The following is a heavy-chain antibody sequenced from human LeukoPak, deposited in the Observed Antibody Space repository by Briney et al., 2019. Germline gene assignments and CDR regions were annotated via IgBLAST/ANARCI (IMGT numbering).Heavy chain of an antibody. CDR3: ARRISYYCDSSGYYKAHDAFDI. J-gene: IGHJ3*02. V-gene: IGHV3-53*01. CDR1: GFTVSSNY. CDR2: IYSGGST. Sequence: GGSLRLSCAASGFTVSSNYMSWVRQAPGKGLEWVSVIYSGGSTYYADSVKGRFTISRDNSKNTLYLQMNSLRAEDTAVYYCARRISYYCDSSGYYKAHDAFDIWGQGTMVTVSS. D-gene: IGHD3-22*01.